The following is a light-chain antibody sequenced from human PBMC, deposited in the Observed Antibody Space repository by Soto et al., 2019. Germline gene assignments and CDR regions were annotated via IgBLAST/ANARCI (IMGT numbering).Light chain of an antibody. CDR2: DAS. CDR1: QSITNW. CDR3: QQYNSYSRT. J-gene: IGKJ1*01. Sequence: DIQTTQSPSTLSASVGDRVTIPCRASQSITNWLAWYQQKPGKAPKLLIYDASSLESGVPSRFSGSGSGTEFTLTISSLQPDDFATYYCQQYNSYSRTFGQGTKVDIK. V-gene: IGKV1-5*01.